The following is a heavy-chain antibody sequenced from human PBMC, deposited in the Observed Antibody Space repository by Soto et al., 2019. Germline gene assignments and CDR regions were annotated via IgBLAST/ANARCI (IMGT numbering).Heavy chain of an antibody. V-gene: IGHV2-26*01. CDR2: IFSNDEK. Sequence: QVTLKESGPVLVKPTETLTLTCTVSGFSLSNARMGVSWIRQPPGKALEWLAHIFSNDEKSYSTSLKSRLTISKDTSKSQVVLTMTNMDPVDTATYYCARMASDYYGSGSLGAFDIWGQGTMVTVSS. CDR1: GFSLSNARMG. J-gene: IGHJ3*02. CDR3: ARMASDYYGSGSLGAFDI. D-gene: IGHD3-10*01.